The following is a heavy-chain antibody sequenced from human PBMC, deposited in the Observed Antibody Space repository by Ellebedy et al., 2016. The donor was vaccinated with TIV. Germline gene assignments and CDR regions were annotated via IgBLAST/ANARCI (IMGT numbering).Heavy chain of an antibody. Sequence: GGSLRLXXAVSGFTFDDYTMRWVRQAPGKGLEWVSLISWDGVSRDYADSVKGRFTVSRDNSKNFLFLQMNSLTTEDTALYYCAKEGDGENILYFDYWGQGSLVTVSS. D-gene: IGHD3-3*01. J-gene: IGHJ4*02. CDR1: GFTFDDYT. CDR3: AKEGDGENILYFDY. V-gene: IGHV3-43*01. CDR2: ISWDGVSR.